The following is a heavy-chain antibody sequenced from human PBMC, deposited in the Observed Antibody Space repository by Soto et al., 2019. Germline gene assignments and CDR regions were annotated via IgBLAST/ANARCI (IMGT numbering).Heavy chain of an antibody. J-gene: IGHJ3*02. D-gene: IGHD2-15*01. CDR3: ATERVHCSGGSCYQNGLDAFDI. CDR1: GYTLTELS. CDR2: FDPEDGET. Sequence: ASVKVSCKVSGYTLTELSMHWVRQAPGKGLEWMGSFDPEDGETIYAQKFQGRVTMTEDTSTDTAYMELSSLRYEDRAVYYCATERVHCSGGSCYQNGLDAFDIWGQGTMVIVSS. V-gene: IGHV1-24*01.